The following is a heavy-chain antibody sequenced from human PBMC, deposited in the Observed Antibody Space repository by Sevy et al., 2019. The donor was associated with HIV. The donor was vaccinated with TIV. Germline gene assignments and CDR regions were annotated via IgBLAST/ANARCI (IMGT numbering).Heavy chain of an antibody. D-gene: IGHD5-18*01. CDR2: MKEDGSEK. Sequence: GGSLRLSCAASGFSFSRYWMTWVRQAPGKGLEWVATMKEDGSEKYYVDSVEGRFTISRDNAKNSLYLQMNSLRAEDTAGYFCVREGLGGFSYSLDCWGQGALVTVSS. CDR3: VREGLGGFSYSLDC. J-gene: IGHJ4*02. V-gene: IGHV3-7*01. CDR1: GFSFSRYW.